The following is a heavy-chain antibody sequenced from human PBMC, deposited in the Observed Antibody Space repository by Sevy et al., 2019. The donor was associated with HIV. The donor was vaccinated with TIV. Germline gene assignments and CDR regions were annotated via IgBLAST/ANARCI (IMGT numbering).Heavy chain of an antibody. J-gene: IGHJ4*02. CDR2: ISSSGSTI. Sequence: GGSLRLSCADSGFTFSDYYMSWIRQAPGKGLEWVSYISSSGSTIYCADSVKGRFTISRDNAKNSLYLQMNSLRAEDTAVYYCARGGVGPNQESYSEGYFDYWGQGTLVTVSS. V-gene: IGHV3-11*01. CDR1: GFTFSDYY. D-gene: IGHD1-26*01. CDR3: ARGGVGPNQESYSEGYFDY.